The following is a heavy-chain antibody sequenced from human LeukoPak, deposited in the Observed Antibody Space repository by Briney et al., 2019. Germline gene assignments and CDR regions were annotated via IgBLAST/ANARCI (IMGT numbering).Heavy chain of an antibody. Sequence: PGGSLRLSCAVSGFTFRSYDMGWVRQAPGKGLEWVSSISNSGGRTFYTDSVKGRFTISRDNSKITLYLQMNSLRAEDTAVYYCAKSYNGYESKPDYWGQGTLVTVSS. CDR2: ISNSGGRT. D-gene: IGHD5-12*01. J-gene: IGHJ4*02. V-gene: IGHV3-23*01. CDR3: AKSYNGYESKPDY. CDR1: GFTFRSYD.